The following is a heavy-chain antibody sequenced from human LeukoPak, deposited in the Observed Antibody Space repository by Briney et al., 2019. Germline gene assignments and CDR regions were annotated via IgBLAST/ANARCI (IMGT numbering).Heavy chain of an antibody. CDR1: GGSISSGSYH. D-gene: IGHD2-8*02. CDR3: ARDHGLLSFDY. Sequence: SETLSLTCTVSGGSISSGSYHWSWVRQPAGKGLECIGRINTSGSTNYNPSLKSRVTISVDTSKNQFSLKLSSVTAADTAVYYCARDHGLLSFDYWGQGTLATVSS. CDR2: INTSGST. J-gene: IGHJ4*02. V-gene: IGHV4-61*02.